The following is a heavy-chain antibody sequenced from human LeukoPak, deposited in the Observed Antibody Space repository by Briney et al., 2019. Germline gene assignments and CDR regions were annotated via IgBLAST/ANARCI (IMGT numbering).Heavy chain of an antibody. V-gene: IGHV1-69*04. Sequence: SVKVSCKASGGTFSSYAISWVRQAPGQGLEWMGRIVPILGIANYAQKFQGRVTITADKSTSTAYMELSSLRSEDTAVYYCAREYGAKAGDAFDIWGQGTMVTVSS. CDR2: IVPILGIA. CDR1: GGTFSSYA. D-gene: IGHD4-17*01. CDR3: AREYGAKAGDAFDI. J-gene: IGHJ3*02.